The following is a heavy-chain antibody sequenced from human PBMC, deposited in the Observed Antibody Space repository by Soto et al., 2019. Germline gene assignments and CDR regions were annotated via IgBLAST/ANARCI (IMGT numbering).Heavy chain of an antibody. CDR1: GYTLTELS. D-gene: IGHD1-7*01. CDR3: ATDLTGTTSFDY. V-gene: IGHV1-24*01. Sequence: ASVKVSCKVSGYTLTELSMHWVRQAPGKGLEWMGGFDPEDGETIYAQKFQGRVTMAEDTSTDTAYMELSSLRSEDTAVYYCATDLTGTTSFDYWGQGTPVTVSS. J-gene: IGHJ4*02. CDR2: FDPEDGET.